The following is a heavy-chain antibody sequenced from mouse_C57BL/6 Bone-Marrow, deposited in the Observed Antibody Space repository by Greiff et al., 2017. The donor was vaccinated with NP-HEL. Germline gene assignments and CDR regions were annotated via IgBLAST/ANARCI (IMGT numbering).Heavy chain of an antibody. Sequence: QVQLQQPGAELVMPGASVKLSCKVSGYTFTSYWMHWVKQRPGQGLEWIGEIDPSDSYTNYNQKFKGKSTLTVDKSSSTAYMQLSSLTSEDSAVYYCARGYGNDFDYWGQGTTLTVSS. V-gene: IGHV1-69*01. CDR1: GYTFTSYW. CDR3: ARGYGNDFDY. J-gene: IGHJ2*01. D-gene: IGHD1-1*01. CDR2: IDPSDSYT.